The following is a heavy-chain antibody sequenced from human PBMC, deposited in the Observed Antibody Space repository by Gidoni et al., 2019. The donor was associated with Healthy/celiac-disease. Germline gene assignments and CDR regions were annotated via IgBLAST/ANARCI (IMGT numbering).Heavy chain of an antibody. D-gene: IGHD3-10*01. J-gene: IGHJ4*02. CDR1: GGSISSYY. V-gene: IGHV4-59*01. CDR3: ARQNYYRYYFDY. CDR2: IYYSGST. Sequence: QVQLQESGPGLVKPSETLSLTCTVSGGSISSYYWSWIRQPPGKGLEWIGYIYYSGSTNYNPSLKSRVTISVDTSKNQFSLKLSSVTAADTAVYYCARQNYYRYYFDYWGQGTLVTVSS.